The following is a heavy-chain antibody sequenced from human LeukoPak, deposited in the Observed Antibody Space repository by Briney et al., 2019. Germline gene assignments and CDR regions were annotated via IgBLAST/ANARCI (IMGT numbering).Heavy chain of an antibody. J-gene: IGHJ3*02. CDR1: GFTVSSNY. D-gene: IGHD1-26*01. CDR2: IYSGGST. Sequence: GGSLRLSCAASGFTVSSNYMSWVRQAPGKGLEWVSVIYSGGSTYYADSVKGRFTISRDNSKNTLYLQMNSLRAEDTAVYYCARDRYSRWELLNDAFDIWGQGTMVTVSS. CDR3: ARDRYSRWELLNDAFDI. V-gene: IGHV3-66*01.